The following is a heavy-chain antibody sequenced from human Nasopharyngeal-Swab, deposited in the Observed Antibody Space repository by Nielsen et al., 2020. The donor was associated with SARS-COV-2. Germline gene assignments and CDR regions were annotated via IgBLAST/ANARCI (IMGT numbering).Heavy chain of an antibody. CDR1: GYTFTSYA. CDR3: ARESYCSCGSCHFRYYYYGMDV. Sequence: ASVKVSCKASGYTFTSYAMHWVRQAPGQRLEWMGWINAGNGNTKYSQKFQGRVTITRDTSASTAYMELSSLRSEDTAVYYCARESYCSCGSCHFRYYYYGMDVWGQGTTVTVSS. V-gene: IGHV1-3*01. CDR2: INAGNGNT. J-gene: IGHJ6*02. D-gene: IGHD2-15*01.